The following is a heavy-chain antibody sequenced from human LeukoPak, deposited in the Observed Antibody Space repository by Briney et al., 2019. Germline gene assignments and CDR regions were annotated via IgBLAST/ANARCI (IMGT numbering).Heavy chain of an antibody. CDR1: GGSITQTNY. J-gene: IGHJ5*02. V-gene: IGHV4-4*02. CDR3: AREGVDTAMVTMDKGWFWFDP. Sequence: MSSETLSLTCDVSGGSITQTNYWTWVRQPPGKGLEWIGEVNLQGSTNYNPSLMGRVAISVDTSENHVSLQLTSVTAADTAVYYCAREGVDTAMVTMDKGWFWFDPWGQGTLVTVSS. CDR2: VNLQGST. D-gene: IGHD5-18*01.